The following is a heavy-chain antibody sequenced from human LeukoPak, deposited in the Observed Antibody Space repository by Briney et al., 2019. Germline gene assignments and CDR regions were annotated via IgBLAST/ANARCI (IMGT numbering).Heavy chain of an antibody. J-gene: IGHJ4*02. D-gene: IGHD3-22*01. CDR1: GFTFSNAW. CDR3: ARDGDYYDSSGYRYCFDY. V-gene: IGHV3-53*01. CDR2: IYSGGST. Sequence: GGSLRLSCAASGFTFSNAWMSWVRQAPGKGLEWVSVIYSGGSTYYAGSVKGRFTISRDDSKNMLFLQMNSLRAEDTAVYYCARDGDYYDSSGYRYCFDYWGQGTLVTVSS.